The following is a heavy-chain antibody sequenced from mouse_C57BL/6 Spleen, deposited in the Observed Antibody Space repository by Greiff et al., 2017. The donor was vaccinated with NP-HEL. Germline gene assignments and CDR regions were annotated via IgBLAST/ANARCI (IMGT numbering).Heavy chain of an antibody. D-gene: IGHD2-4*01. CDR1: GYTFTDYE. CDR3: TRRDYDGVYFDY. J-gene: IGHJ2*01. CDR2: IDPVTGGT. V-gene: IGHV1-15*01. Sequence: VQLQQSGAELVRPGASVTLSCKASGYTFTDYEMHWVKQTPVHGLEWIGAIDPVTGGTAYNQKFKGKAILTADKSSSTAYMELRSLTSEDSAVYYCTRRDYDGVYFDYWGQGTTLTVSS.